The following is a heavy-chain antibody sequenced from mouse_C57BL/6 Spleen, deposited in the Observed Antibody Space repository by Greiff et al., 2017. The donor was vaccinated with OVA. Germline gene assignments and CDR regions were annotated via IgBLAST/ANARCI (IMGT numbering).Heavy chain of an antibody. D-gene: IGHD2-2*01. CDR1: GYAFSSYW. CDR3: ARRGDYGYEGYYAMDY. V-gene: IGHV1-80*01. Sequence: VQLQQSGAELVKPGASVKISCKASGYAFSSYWMNWVKQRPGKGLEWIGQIYPGDGDTNYNGKFKGKATLTADKSSSTAYMQLSSLTSEDSAVYFCARRGDYGYEGYYAMDYWGQGTSVTVSS. J-gene: IGHJ4*01. CDR2: IYPGDGDT.